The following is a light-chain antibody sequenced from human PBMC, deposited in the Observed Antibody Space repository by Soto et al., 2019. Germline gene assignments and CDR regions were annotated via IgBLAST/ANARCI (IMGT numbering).Light chain of an antibody. V-gene: IGKV3-20*01. CDR1: HSVSSSY. CDR3: QQYGSSPKT. J-gene: IGKJ1*01. CDR2: GAS. Sequence: ETVLTQSPATLSLSPGERATLSCRASHSVSSSYLAWYQQKPGQAPRLLIYGASSRATGIPDRFSGSGSGTDFTLTISRLEPEDFAVYYCQQYGSSPKTFGQGTKVEIK.